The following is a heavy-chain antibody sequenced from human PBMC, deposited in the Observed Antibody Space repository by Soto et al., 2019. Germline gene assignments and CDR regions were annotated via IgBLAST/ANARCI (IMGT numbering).Heavy chain of an antibody. V-gene: IGHV3-30-3*01. Sequence: QVQLVESGGGVVQPGRSLRLSCAASGFTFSSYAMHWVRQAPGKGLEWVAVISYDGSNKYYADSVKGRFTISRDNSKNTVYLQMNSLRAEDTAVYYCARVEGILDWYFDLWGRGTLVTVSS. D-gene: IGHD2-2*03. J-gene: IGHJ2*01. CDR3: ARVEGILDWYFDL. CDR1: GFTFSSYA. CDR2: ISYDGSNK.